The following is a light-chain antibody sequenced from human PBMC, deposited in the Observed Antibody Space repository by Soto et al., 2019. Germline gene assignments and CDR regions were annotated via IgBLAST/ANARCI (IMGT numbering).Light chain of an antibody. CDR3: SSYAGSNNYV. V-gene: IGLV2-8*01. J-gene: IGLJ1*01. Sequence: QSALTQPPSASGSPGQSVTISCTGTSSDVGGSNFVSWYQQHPGKAPKLMIYEVSKRPSGVPDRFSGSKSGSTASLTVSGLQAEDEADYNCSSYAGSNNYVFGTGTKLTVL. CDR1: SSDVGGSNF. CDR2: EVS.